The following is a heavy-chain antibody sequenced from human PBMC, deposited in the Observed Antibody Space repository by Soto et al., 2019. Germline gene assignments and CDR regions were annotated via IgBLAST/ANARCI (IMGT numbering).Heavy chain of an antibody. CDR1: GFTFSVYS. Sequence: EVPLVESGGDLVQRGGSLRLSSVASGFTFSVYSMNWVRQAPGKGLEWFSYITSDTKTIKYADSVKGRFTISRDNAKNSVYLQMNSLRDDDTAVYYCARSVEGHFDYWGQGTVVTVSS. V-gene: IGHV3-48*02. CDR3: ARSVEGHFDY. J-gene: IGHJ4*02. CDR2: ITSDTKTI. D-gene: IGHD6-19*01.